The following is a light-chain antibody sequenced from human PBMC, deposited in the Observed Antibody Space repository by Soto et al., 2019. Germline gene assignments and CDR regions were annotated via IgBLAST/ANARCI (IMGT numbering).Light chain of an antibody. CDR3: QQRSNWPPYT. CDR1: QSVSSY. CDR2: DAS. Sequence: EIVLTQSPATLSLSPGERATLSCRASQSVSSYLAWYQQKTGQAPRLLIYDASNSATGIPARFSGSGSGTDVTLTISSLEPEDFAVYYWQQRSNWPPYTFGQGTKLEIK. V-gene: IGKV3-11*01. J-gene: IGKJ2*01.